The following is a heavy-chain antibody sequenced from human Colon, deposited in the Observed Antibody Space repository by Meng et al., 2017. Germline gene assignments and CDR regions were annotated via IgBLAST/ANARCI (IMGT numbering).Heavy chain of an antibody. Sequence: GESLKISCVASGFNFGVYEMNWVRQAPGKGLEWISYISSTGSTIFYADSVKGRFTISRDNGRNSVYLEMNSLRVEDTAVYYCARDDPSLVATTTFYYYYGMDVWGQGTAVTVSS. CDR1: GFNFGVYE. CDR3: ARDDPSLVATTTFYYYYGMDV. CDR2: ISSTGSTI. V-gene: IGHV3-48*03. D-gene: IGHD5-12*01. J-gene: IGHJ6*02.